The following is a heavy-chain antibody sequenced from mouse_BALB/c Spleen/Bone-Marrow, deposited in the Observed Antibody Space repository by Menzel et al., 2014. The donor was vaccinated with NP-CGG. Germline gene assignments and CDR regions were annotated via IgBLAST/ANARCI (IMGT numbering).Heavy chain of an antibody. D-gene: IGHD3-2*01. CDR3: ARPRQLGLPYYFDY. CDR2: INPYNDGT. J-gene: IGHJ2*01. Sequence: VQLQHSGPELVKPGASVKVSCKASGYTFTSYVMHWVKQKPGQGLEWIGYINPYNDGTKYNEKFKGKATLTSDKSSSTAYMELSSLTSEDSAIHYCARPRQLGLPYYFDYWGQGTTLTVSS. V-gene: IGHV1-14*01. CDR1: GYTFTSYV.